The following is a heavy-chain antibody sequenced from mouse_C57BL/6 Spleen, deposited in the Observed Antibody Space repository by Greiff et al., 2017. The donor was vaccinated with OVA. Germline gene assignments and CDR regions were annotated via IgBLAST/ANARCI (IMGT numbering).Heavy chain of an antibody. J-gene: IGHJ3*01. V-gene: IGHV2-5*01. CDR1: GFSLTSYG. CDR2: IWRGGST. D-gene: IGHD3-2*02. Sequence: VQLQQSGPGLVQPSQSLSITCTVSGFSLTSYGVHWVRQSPGKGLEWLGVIWRGGSTDYNAAFMPRLSITKDNSKSQVFFKMNSLQADDTAIYYCAKEATEPGFAYWGQGTLVTVSA. CDR3: AKEATEPGFAY.